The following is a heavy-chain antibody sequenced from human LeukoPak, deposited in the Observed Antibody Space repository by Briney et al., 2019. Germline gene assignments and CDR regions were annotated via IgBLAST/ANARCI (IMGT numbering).Heavy chain of an antibody. D-gene: IGHD3-10*01. CDR2: MNHSGST. J-gene: IGHJ5*02. V-gene: IGHV4-34*01. Sequence: SETLSLTCAVYGGSFSGYYWGWIRQPPGKGLEWIGEMNHSGSTNNNPSLKSRVTFSVDTSKNQFSLKLSSVTAADTAVYYCARDYVWITMVRGVENWFDPWGQGTLVTVSS. CDR1: GGSFSGYY. CDR3: ARDYVWITMVRGVENWFDP.